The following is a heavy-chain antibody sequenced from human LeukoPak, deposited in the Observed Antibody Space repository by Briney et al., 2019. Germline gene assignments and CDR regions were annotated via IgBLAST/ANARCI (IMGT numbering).Heavy chain of an antibody. CDR1: GSTFVDYA. CDR3: AKDRSMVTTGSSDY. D-gene: IGHD3-10*01. J-gene: IGHJ4*02. Sequence: PGGSLRLSCAASGSTFVDYAMRWVRQAPGKGLEWVSGISWNSDSIGYADSVRGRFTISRDNAKNSLYLQMNGLSVEDTALYYCAKDRSMVTTGSSDYWGQGTLVTVSS. V-gene: IGHV3-9*01. CDR2: ISWNSDSI.